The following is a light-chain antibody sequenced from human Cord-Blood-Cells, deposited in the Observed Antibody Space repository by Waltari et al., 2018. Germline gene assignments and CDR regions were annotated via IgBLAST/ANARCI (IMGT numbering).Light chain of an antibody. CDR3: QQLNSYPLLT. CDR1: KGISSY. V-gene: IGKV1-9*01. Sequence: DIQFTQSPSSLSASVGDRVTITCRASKGISSYLAWYQQKPGKAPKLLIYAASTLQSGVPSRFSGSGSGTEFTLTISSLHPEDFATYYGQQLNSYPLLTFGGGTKVEIK. CDR2: AAS. J-gene: IGKJ4*01.